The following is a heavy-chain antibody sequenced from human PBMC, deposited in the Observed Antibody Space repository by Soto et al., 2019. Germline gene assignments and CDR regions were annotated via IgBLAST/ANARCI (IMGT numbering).Heavy chain of an antibody. Sequence: EVQLLESGGGLVQPGGPLRLSCAASGFTFSNYDMTWVRQAPGKGLDWVATISASGGSTYYADSVKGGFSISRDNSKSTMSLLFNSMRVDETAVYYCANRDYYNYRGHTHPYFDFWGQGSLVSVSS. D-gene: IGHD3-10*01. V-gene: IGHV3-23*01. CDR2: ISASGGST. CDR3: ANRDYYNYRGHTHPYFDF. J-gene: IGHJ4*02. CDR1: GFTFSNYD.